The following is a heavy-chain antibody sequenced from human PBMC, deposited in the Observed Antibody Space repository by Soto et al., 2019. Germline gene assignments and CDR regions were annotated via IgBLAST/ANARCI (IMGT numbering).Heavy chain of an antibody. Sequence: QVQLQESGTGLVKPSGTLSLTCAVSGGSFTSNNWWTWVRQPPGQGLEWIGEIYRTGSTNYNPSLTSRVTISLDKSENQFSLKVTSLTAADTAVYYCASRDPGTSVDYWGQGTLVTVAS. CDR1: GGSFTSNNW. V-gene: IGHV4-4*02. D-gene: IGHD1-7*01. CDR3: ASRDPGTSVDY. CDR2: IYRTGST. J-gene: IGHJ4*02.